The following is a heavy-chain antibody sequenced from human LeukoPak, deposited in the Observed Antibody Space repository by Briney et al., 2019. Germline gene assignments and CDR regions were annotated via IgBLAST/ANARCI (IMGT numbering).Heavy chain of an antibody. CDR1: GYTFTSYG. CDR2: ISAYNGNT. J-gene: IGHJ6*03. CDR3: ARNTGYSSSWLGFYYYYMDV. V-gene: IGHV1-18*01. D-gene: IGHD6-13*01. Sequence: ASVKVSCKASGYTFTSYGISWVRQAPGQGLEWMGWISAYNGNTNYAQKLQGRVTMTTDTSTSTAYMELRSLRSDDTAVYYCARNTGYSSSWLGFYYYYMDVWGKGTTVTISS.